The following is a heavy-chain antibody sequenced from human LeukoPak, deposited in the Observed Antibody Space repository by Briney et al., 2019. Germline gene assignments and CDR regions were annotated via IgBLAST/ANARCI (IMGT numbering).Heavy chain of an antibody. CDR3: ARGTPDFDS. CDR2: IYQSGRA. V-gene: IGHV4-30-2*01. CDR1: GGSISSGGFS. J-gene: IGHJ4*02. Sequence: SETLSLTCAVSGGSISSGGFSWNWIRQPPGKGLEWIGFIYQSGRATYNPSLKSRVNISVDRSKHQFSVKMNSVTAADTAVYFCARGTPDFDSWGQGTLVTVSS.